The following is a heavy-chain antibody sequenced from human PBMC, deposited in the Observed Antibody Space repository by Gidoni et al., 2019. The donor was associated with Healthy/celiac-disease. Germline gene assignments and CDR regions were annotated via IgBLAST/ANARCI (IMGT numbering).Heavy chain of an antibody. CDR2: IYYSGST. CDR3: AGTYYDILTGYYNVYYYGMDV. D-gene: IGHD3-9*01. J-gene: IGHJ6*02. V-gene: IGHV4-59*08. CDR1: GGSISSSY. Sequence: QVHLQASGPGLVKPSETLSLTCTVSGGSISSSYWRWIRQPPGKGLEWLGYIYYSGSTNYNPSLKSRVTISVDTSKNQFSLKLSSVTAADTAVYYCAGTYYDILTGYYNVYYYGMDVWGQGTTVTVSS.